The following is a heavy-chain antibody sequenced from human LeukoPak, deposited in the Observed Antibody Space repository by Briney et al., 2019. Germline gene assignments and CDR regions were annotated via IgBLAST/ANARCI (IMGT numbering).Heavy chain of an antibody. Sequence: ASVKISCKASEYPFTSYPLNWVRQAPGQGLEWMGWINTNTGNPTYAQGFTGRFVFSLDTSVSTAYLQISSLKAEDTAVYYCASFFCTNGVCYYFDYWGQGTLVTVSS. D-gene: IGHD2-8*01. CDR1: EYPFTSYP. J-gene: IGHJ4*02. V-gene: IGHV7-4-1*02. CDR2: INTNTGNP. CDR3: ASFFCTNGVCYYFDY.